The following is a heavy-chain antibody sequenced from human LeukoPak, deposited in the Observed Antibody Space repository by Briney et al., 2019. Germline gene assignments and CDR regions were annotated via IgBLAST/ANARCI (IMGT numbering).Heavy chain of an antibody. CDR1: GDSISRYY. CDR3: ARGVILRLDP. J-gene: IGHJ5*02. CDR2: IYISGTT. Sequence: KPSETLSLTCTVSGDSISRYYWSWIRQSAGKGLESIGRIYISGTTNYNPSLKSRVSMSADTSKNQFYLKLSSVTAADTAVYYCARGVILRLDPWGQGILVTVSS. D-gene: IGHD2-21*01. V-gene: IGHV4-4*07.